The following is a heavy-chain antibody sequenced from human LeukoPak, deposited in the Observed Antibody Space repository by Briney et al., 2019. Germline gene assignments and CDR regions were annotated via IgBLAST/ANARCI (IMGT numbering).Heavy chain of an antibody. CDR2: ISWNSGSI. CDR3: AKDGAAGAFDY. Sequence: GGSLRLSCAASGFTFDDYAMHWVRQAPGKGLEWVSGISWNSGSIGYADSVKGRFTISRDNAKNSLYLQMNSLRAEDMASYYCAKDGAAGAFDYWGQGTLVTVSS. J-gene: IGHJ4*02. V-gene: IGHV3-9*03. D-gene: IGHD6-13*01. CDR1: GFTFDDYA.